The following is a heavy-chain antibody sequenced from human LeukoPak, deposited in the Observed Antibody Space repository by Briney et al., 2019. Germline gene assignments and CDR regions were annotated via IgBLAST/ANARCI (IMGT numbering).Heavy chain of an antibody. V-gene: IGHV4-59*01. CDR2: IYYSGST. D-gene: IGHD6-19*01. Sequence: SETLSLTCTVSDGSISSYYWSWNRQPPGKGLEWIGYIYYSGSTSYNPSLKGRVTISVDTSTNQFSLKLSSVTAADTAVYYCARGGGWSPYYFDYWGQGTLVTVSS. CDR1: DGSISSYY. J-gene: IGHJ4*02. CDR3: ARGGGWSPYYFDY.